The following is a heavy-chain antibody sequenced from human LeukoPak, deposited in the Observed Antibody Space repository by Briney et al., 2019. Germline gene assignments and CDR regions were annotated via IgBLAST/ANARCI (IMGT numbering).Heavy chain of an antibody. Sequence: SQTLSLTCTVSGGSISSGGYYWSWIRQHPGKGLEWIGYIYYSGSTYYNPSLKSRVTISVDTSKNQFSLKLSSVTAADTAVYYCAREYSGDAKPGYYFDYGGQGTLVTVSS. J-gene: IGHJ4*02. D-gene: IGHD5-12*01. CDR2: IYYSGST. V-gene: IGHV4-31*03. CDR1: GGSISSGGYY. CDR3: AREYSGDAKPGYYFDY.